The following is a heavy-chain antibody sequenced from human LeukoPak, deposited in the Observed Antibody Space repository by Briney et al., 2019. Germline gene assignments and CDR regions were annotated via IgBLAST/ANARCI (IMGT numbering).Heavy chain of an antibody. J-gene: IGHJ4*02. Sequence: GGSLRLSCAASGFTFSTYVVNWVRQAPGKGLEWVSAISGSGGNTYYADTVSGRFTISRDNSKNTLYLQMNSLRAEDTAVYYCAKAYSGYDGGYFDYWGQGTLVTVSS. CDR1: GFTFSTYV. CDR3: AKAYSGYDGGYFDY. V-gene: IGHV3-23*01. CDR2: ISGSGGNT. D-gene: IGHD5-12*01.